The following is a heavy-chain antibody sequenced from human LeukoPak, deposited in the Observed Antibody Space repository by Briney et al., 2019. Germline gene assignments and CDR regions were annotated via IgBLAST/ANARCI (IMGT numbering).Heavy chain of an antibody. CDR1: GYSFTTYW. V-gene: IGHV5-51*01. Sequence: GESLKISCKTSGYSFTTYWIGWVRQMPGKGLEWMGFIYPGDSDTRYSPSFQGQVTISADKSISTAYLQWNSLKASDTAMYYCARGYSCYYYYYGMDVWGQGTSVTVSS. J-gene: IGHJ6*02. CDR2: IYPGDSDT. CDR3: ARGYSCYYYYYGMDV. D-gene: IGHD5-12*01.